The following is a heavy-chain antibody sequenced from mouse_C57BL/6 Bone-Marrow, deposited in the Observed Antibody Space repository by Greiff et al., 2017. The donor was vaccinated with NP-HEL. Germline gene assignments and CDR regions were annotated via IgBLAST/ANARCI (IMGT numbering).Heavy chain of an antibody. V-gene: IGHV5-17*01. CDR1: GFTFSDYG. J-gene: IGHJ1*03. D-gene: IGHD1-1*01. CDR2: ISSGSSTI. CDR3: ARSNYYGSRYWYFDV. Sequence: DVQLVESGGGLVKPGGSLKLSCAASGFTFSDYGMHWVRQAPEKGLEWVAYISSGSSTIYYADTVKGRFTISRDNAKNTLFLQMTSLRSEDTAMYYCARSNYYGSRYWYFDVWGTGTTVTVSS.